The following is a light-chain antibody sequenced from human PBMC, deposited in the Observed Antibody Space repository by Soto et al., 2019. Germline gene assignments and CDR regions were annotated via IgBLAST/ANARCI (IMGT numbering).Light chain of an antibody. CDR3: QHSHSTPRIT. V-gene: IGKV3-15*01. J-gene: IGKJ5*01. CDR1: QSVSSL. Sequence: IVLKQSPATLSVSPGERVTWACRASQSVSSLLAWYQQKPRQAPTLLMYDTSTRATGIPARFSGSGSGTDFTLTISSLQPEDVATYYCQHSHSTPRITFGQGTRLEIK. CDR2: DTS.